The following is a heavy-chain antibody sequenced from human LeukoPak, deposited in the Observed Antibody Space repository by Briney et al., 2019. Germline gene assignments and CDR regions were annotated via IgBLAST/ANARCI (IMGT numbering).Heavy chain of an antibody. CDR3: AKDNLAIVGATFDY. CDR2: ISWNSGSI. J-gene: IGHJ4*02. V-gene: IGHV3-9*01. D-gene: IGHD1-26*01. Sequence: GGSLRLSCAASGFAFDDYAMHWVRQAPGKGLEWVSGISWNSGSIGYADSVKGRFTISRDNAMNSLYLQMNSLRAEDTALYYCAKDNLAIVGATFDYWGQGTLVTVSS. CDR1: GFAFDDYA.